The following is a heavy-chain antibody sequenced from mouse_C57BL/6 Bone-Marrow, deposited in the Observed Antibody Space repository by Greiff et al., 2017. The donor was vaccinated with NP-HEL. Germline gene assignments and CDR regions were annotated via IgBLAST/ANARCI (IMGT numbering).Heavy chain of an antibody. J-gene: IGHJ2*01. CDR2: IYPGDGDT. CDR1: GYAFSSYW. CDR3: ARYYYSNYCDY. D-gene: IGHD2-5*01. V-gene: IGHV1-80*01. Sequence: VQRVESGAELVKPGASVKISCKASGYAFSSYWMNWVKQRPGKGLEWIGQIYPGDGDTNYNGKFKGKATLTADKSSSTAYMQLSSLTSEDSAVYFCARYYYSNYCDYWGQGTTLTVSS.